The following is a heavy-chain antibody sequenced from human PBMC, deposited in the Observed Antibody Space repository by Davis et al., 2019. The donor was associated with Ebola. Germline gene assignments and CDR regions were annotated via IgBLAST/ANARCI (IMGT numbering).Heavy chain of an antibody. D-gene: IGHD2-2*03. CDR3: ARLGGYCSSTSCLNYYGMDV. V-gene: IGHV5-51*04. CDR2: IYPGDSDT. CDR1: GYSFTSYW. J-gene: IGHJ6*02. Sequence: PGGSLRLSCKGSGYSFTSYWIGWVRQMPGKGLEWMGIIYPGDSDTRYSPSFQGQVTISADKPISTAYLQWSSLKASDTAMYYCARLGGYCSSTSCLNYYGMDVWGQGTTVTVSS.